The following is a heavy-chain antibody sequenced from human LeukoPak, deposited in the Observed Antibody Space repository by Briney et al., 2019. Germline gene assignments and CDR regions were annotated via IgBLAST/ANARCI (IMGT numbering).Heavy chain of an antibody. CDR3: ARSGTEDGYNIYFDH. J-gene: IGHJ4*02. CDR2: ISGSGSGT. V-gene: IGHV3-23*01. D-gene: IGHD5-24*01. Sequence: GGSLRLSCVTSGFTFITYAMSWVRQAPGKGREWVSLISGSGSGTHYADSVKGRVTISRDNSKNMLYLHMNTLRAGDTAVYYCARSGTEDGYNIYFDHWGQGTLVTVSS. CDR1: GFTFITYA.